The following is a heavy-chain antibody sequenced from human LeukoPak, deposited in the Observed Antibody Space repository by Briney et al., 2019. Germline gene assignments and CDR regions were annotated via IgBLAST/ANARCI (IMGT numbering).Heavy chain of an antibody. CDR1: GFTFSSYG. Sequence: GGSLRLSCAASGFTFSSYGMHWVRQAPGKGLEWVSSISSSSSYIYYADSVKGRFTISRDNAKNSLYLQMNSLRAEDTAVYYCARDEGIAADRGQRNYYYGMDVWGQGTTVTVSS. J-gene: IGHJ6*02. V-gene: IGHV3-21*01. D-gene: IGHD6-13*01. CDR2: ISSSSSYI. CDR3: ARDEGIAADRGQRNYYYGMDV.